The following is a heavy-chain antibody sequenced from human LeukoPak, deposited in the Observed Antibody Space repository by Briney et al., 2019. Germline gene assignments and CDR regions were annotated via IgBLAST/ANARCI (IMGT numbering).Heavy chain of an antibody. CDR1: GFSLSTSGVG. V-gene: IGHV2-5*01. CDR3: AHISNEYDYVWGSYRYHFDY. J-gene: IGHJ4*02. CDR2: LNWNDGK. D-gene: IGHD3-16*02. Sequence: SGPTLVNLTQPLTLTCTFSGFSLSTSGVGVGWIRQPPGKALEWLALLNWNDGKRYSPSLKSRLTITKHTSKNQLVLTMTNMDPVDTATYYCAHISNEYDYVWGSYRYHFDYWGQGTLVTVSS.